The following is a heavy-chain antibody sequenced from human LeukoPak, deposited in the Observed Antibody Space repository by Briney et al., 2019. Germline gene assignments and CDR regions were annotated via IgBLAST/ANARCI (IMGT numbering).Heavy chain of an antibody. Sequence: PGGSLRLSCAASGFTFSSYSMNWVRQAPGKGLEWVSSISSSSYIYYADSVKGRFTISRDNAKNSLYLQMNSLRAEDTAVYYCARDGDYYGSGSYYNGLDYWGQGTLVTVSS. J-gene: IGHJ4*02. CDR3: ARDGDYYGSGSYYNGLDY. CDR1: GFTFSSYS. D-gene: IGHD3-10*01. V-gene: IGHV3-21*01. CDR2: ISSSSYI.